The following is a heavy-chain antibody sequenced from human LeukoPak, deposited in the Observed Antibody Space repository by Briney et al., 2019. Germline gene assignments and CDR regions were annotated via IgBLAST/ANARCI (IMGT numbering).Heavy chain of an antibody. Sequence: GGSLRLSCAASGFTVNSNYMSWVRQAPGKGLEWVSVIYSGGSTYYADSVKGRFTISRDNSKNTLYLQMNSLRAEDTAVYYCVRGDGYNFFDYWGQGTLVTVSS. CDR1: GFTVNSNY. J-gene: IGHJ4*02. D-gene: IGHD5-24*01. CDR2: IYSGGST. CDR3: VRGDGYNFFDY. V-gene: IGHV3-66*01.